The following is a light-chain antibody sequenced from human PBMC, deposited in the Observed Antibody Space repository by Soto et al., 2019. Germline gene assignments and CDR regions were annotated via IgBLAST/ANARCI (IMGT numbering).Light chain of an antibody. J-gene: IGLJ1*01. CDR3: CSYAGSYTYV. CDR1: GSDVGGYDF. Sequence: QSVLTQPRSVSGSPGQSVTISCTGTGSDVGGYDFVSWYQQHPGKAPKLMIYDVSKRPSGVPDRFSGSKSANTASLTISGLQAEDEADYHCCSYAGSYTYVFGTGTKLTVL. CDR2: DVS. V-gene: IGLV2-11*01.